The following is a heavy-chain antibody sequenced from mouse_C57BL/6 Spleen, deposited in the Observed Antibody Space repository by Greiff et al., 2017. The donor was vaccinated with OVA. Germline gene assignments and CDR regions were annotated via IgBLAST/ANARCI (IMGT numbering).Heavy chain of an antibody. CDR1: GYTFTRYW. Sequence: QVQLQQPGPELVKPGASVQLSCKASGYTFTRYWMHWVKQRPGKGLEWIGNINPSNGGTNYNEKFKSKATLTVDKSSSQAYMQLSSLTSEESAFYYCARPQLRLPYYYAMDYWGQGTSVTVSS. J-gene: IGHJ4*01. CDR3: ARPQLRLPYYYAMDY. V-gene: IGHV1-53*01. CDR2: INPSNGGT. D-gene: IGHD3-2*02.